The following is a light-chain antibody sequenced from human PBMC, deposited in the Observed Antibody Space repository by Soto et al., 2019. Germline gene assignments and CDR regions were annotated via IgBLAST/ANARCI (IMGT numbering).Light chain of an antibody. CDR2: GAS. V-gene: IGKV3-20*01. Sequence: EIVLTQSPGTLSLSPGGRATLSCRASQSVTSSYLAWYQQKPGQAPRLLIYGASSRATGIPDRFSGSGSGTDFTLTISNPEPEDFAVYYCQQYGRSPYTFGRGTKLEIK. J-gene: IGKJ2*01. CDR3: QQYGRSPYT. CDR1: QSVTSSY.